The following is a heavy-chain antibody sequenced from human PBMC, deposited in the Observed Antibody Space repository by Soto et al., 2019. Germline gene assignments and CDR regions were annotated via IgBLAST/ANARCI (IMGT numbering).Heavy chain of an antibody. CDR1: GFTVSSNY. Sequence: GGSLRLSCAAPGFTVSSNYMSWVRQAPGKGLEWVSVIYSGGSTYYADSVKGRFTISRDNSKNTLYLQMNSLRAEDTAVYYCARVFVVPAAMGGYYYYYGMDVWGQGTTVTVSS. V-gene: IGHV3-66*01. CDR3: ARVFVVPAAMGGYYYYYGMDV. CDR2: IYSGGST. D-gene: IGHD2-2*01. J-gene: IGHJ6*02.